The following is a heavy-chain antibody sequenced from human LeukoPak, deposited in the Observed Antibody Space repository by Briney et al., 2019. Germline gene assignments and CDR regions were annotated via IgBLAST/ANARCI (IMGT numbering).Heavy chain of an antibody. CDR2: IWYDGSNK. V-gene: IGHV3-33*01. CDR1: GFTFSSYG. Sequence: GRSLRLSCAAAGFTFSSYGMRWVRQAPGKGLEWVAVIWYDGSNKYYADSVTGRFTISRDNSKNTLYLQMTRLRTEDTAVYYCARDSEVGIWVHCSSTSCSPVDYWGQGTLVTVSS. CDR3: ARDSEVGIWVHCSSTSCSPVDY. D-gene: IGHD2-2*01. J-gene: IGHJ4*02.